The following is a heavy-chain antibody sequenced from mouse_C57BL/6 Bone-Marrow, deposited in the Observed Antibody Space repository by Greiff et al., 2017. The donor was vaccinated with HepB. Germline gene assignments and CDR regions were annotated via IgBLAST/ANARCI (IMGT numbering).Heavy chain of an antibody. CDR3: ARNGPY. D-gene: IGHD3-1*01. Sequence: VQLKQSGAELMKPGASVKLSCKATGYTFTGYWIEWVKQRPGHGLEWIGDINPNNGGTSYNQKFKGKATLTVDKSSSTAYMELRSLTSEDSAVYYCARNGPYWGQGTLVTVSA. CDR1: GYTFTGYW. CDR2: INPNNGGT. J-gene: IGHJ3*01. V-gene: IGHV1-18*01.